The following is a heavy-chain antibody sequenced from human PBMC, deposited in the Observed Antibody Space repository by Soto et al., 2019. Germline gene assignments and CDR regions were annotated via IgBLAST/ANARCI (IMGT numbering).Heavy chain of an antibody. J-gene: IGHJ4*02. CDR2: IIPVSGAA. CDR1: GGTFGSYA. Sequence: QVQLVQSGAEVKKPGSSVKVSCKASGGTFGSYACSWVRQAPGQGLEWMGGIIPVSGAAHYAQKFQGRVTITADESTSTADMELRSRSTQDTAVYYCATALGCRSTACTLDYWGQGTRVSVSS. CDR3: ATALGCRSTACTLDY. D-gene: IGHD2-2*01. V-gene: IGHV1-69*01.